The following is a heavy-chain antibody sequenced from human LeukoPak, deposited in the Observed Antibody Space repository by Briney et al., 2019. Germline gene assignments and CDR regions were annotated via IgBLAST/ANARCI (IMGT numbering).Heavy chain of an antibody. D-gene: IGHD2-15*01. CDR1: GYSFTSYW. V-gene: IGHV5-51*01. CDR2: IDPGNSDT. J-gene: IGHJ4*02. CDR3: TRLIGYCSGGSCYCDY. Sequence: GGALEISFKVSGYSFTSYWIGWGRQMPGRGVEWMGIIDPGNSDTSYSPSFQGQVTISADRSISTAYLQWSSLKASDTAMYYCTRLIGYCSGGSCYCDYWGQGTLVTVSS.